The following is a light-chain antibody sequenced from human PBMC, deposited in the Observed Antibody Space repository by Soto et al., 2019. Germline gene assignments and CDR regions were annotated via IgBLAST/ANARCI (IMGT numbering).Light chain of an antibody. CDR2: AAS. CDR3: QQSYSTPPT. V-gene: IGKV1-39*01. CDR1: QSISSY. Sequence: DIQMTQSPSSLSASVGDRVTITCRASQSISSYLNWYQQKPGKAPKLLIYAASSLQSGVPSRFSGSGSGTDFTLTIRSLQTEDFAPYYCQQSYSTPPTFGGGTKVDIK. J-gene: IGKJ4*01.